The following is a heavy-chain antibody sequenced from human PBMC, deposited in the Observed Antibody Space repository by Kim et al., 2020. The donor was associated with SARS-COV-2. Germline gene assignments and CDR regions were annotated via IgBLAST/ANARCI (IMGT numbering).Heavy chain of an antibody. D-gene: IGHD3-3*01. J-gene: IGHJ3*02. Sequence: ASVKVSCEASGYTFTGYFIHWVRQAPGQGLEWMGWINPNSGDTNSAQKFQGRVTMTRDTSTTTAYMELIRLRYDDTAIYYCARDVTKLRFLEWPDHGVLDIWGPGTTVTVSA. CDR2: INPNSGDT. V-gene: IGHV1-2*02. CDR3: ARDVTKLRFLEWPDHGVLDI. CDR1: GYTFTGYF.